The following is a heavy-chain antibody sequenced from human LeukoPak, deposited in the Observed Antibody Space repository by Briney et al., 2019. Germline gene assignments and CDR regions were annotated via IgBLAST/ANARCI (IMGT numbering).Heavy chain of an antibody. CDR2: MIPILGIA. CDR3: AREVRDILTGYPGWYFDY. D-gene: IGHD3-9*01. CDR1: GGTFSSYA. J-gene: IGHJ4*02. Sequence: SVKVSCKASGGTFSSYAISWMRQAPGQGLEWMGRMIPILGIANYAQKFQGRVTITADKSTSTAYMELSSLRSEDTAVYYCAREVRDILTGYPGWYFDYWGQGTLVTVSS. V-gene: IGHV1-69*04.